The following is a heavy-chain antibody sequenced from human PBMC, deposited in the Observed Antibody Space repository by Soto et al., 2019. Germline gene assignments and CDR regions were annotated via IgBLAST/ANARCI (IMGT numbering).Heavy chain of an antibody. CDR3: AKDSGPASSNLDY. CDR2: IFYSGST. J-gene: IGHJ4*02. D-gene: IGHD6-25*01. Sequence: SETLSLTCTVSGGSISGHYWTWIRKSPGKGLEWIGYIFYSGSTNYNPSLKSRVTISVDTSKNQFSLKLSSLTSAATAVYYCAKDSGPASSNLDYWGQGTLVTVSS. V-gene: IGHV4-59*11. CDR1: GGSISGHY.